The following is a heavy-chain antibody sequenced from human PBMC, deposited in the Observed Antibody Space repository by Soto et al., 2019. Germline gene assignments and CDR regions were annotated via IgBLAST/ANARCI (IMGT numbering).Heavy chain of an antibody. V-gene: IGHV3-7*03. CDR1: GFILRNYG. D-gene: IGHD3-16*02. CDR2: IKDDGSEK. CDR3: ARYRSLDH. Sequence: GGSLRLSCADSGFILRNYGMSWVRQAPGMGLQWVTSIKDDGSEKYYVDPVKGRFTISRENAKNSLYLQMNSLRAEDTAVYYCARYRSLDHWGQGILVTVSS. J-gene: IGHJ5*02.